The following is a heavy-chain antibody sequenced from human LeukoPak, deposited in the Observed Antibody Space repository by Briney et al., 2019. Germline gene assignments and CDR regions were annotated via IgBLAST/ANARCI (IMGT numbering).Heavy chain of an antibody. D-gene: IGHD3-10*01. J-gene: IGHJ6*02. Sequence: SETLSLTCTVSGGSISSYYWSWIRQPPGKGLEWFGDIYYSGSTNYNPSLKSRVTISVDTSKNQFSLKLSSVTAADTAVYYCARADRFDYYYYGMDVWGQGTTVTVSS. V-gene: IGHV4-59*12. CDR1: GGSISSYY. CDR2: IYYSGST. CDR3: ARADRFDYYYYGMDV.